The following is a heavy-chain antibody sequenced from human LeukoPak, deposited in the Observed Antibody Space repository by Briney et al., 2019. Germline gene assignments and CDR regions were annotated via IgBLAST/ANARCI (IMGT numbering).Heavy chain of an antibody. J-gene: IGHJ4*02. CDR1: GFSFSSYW. Sequence: GGSLRLSCAASGFSFSSYWMTWIRQAPGKGLEWVANVKEDGTEKYYVDSVKGRFTISRDNARSSLYLQMNSLRAGDTAVYYCARLLAYGSGAEAFDYWGQGTLVTVSS. CDR3: ARLLAYGSGAEAFDY. D-gene: IGHD3-10*01. V-gene: IGHV3-7*01. CDR2: VKEDGTEK.